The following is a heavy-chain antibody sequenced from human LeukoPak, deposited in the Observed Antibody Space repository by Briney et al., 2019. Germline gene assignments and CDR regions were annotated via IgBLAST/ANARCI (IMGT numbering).Heavy chain of an antibody. Sequence: PGGSLRLSCAASGFTFSSYGMHWVRQAPGKGLEWVAVISYDGSNKYYADSVKGRFTISRDNSKNTLYLQMNSLRAEDTAVYYRAKVSGPSEDIFDYWGQGTLVTVSS. V-gene: IGHV3-30*18. CDR2: ISYDGSNK. CDR3: AKVSGPSEDIFDY. CDR1: GFTFSSYG. D-gene: IGHD5-12*01. J-gene: IGHJ4*02.